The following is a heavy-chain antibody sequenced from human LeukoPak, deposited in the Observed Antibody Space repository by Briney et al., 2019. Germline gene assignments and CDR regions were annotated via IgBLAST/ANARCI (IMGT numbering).Heavy chain of an antibody. CDR2: IIPIFGTA. D-gene: IGHD2-15*01. J-gene: IGHJ6*03. V-gene: IGHV1-69*13. Sequence: SVKVSCKASGYTFTGYYMHWVRQAPGQGLEWMGGIIPIFGTANYAQKFQGRVTITADESTSTAYMELSSLRSEDTAVYYCAREGGGTNYYYYMDVWGKGTTVTISS. CDR1: GYTFTGYY. CDR3: AREGGGTNYYYYMDV.